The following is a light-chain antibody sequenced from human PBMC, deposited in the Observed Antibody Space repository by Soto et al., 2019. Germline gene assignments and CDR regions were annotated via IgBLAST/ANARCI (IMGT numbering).Light chain of an antibody. V-gene: IGKV3-15*01. CDR2: GAS. CDR1: QSVSTN. Sequence: EMEISQAPATLFRSQADRVTLSCRASQSVSTNLAWYQQKPGQAPRLLIYGASTRATGIQARFSGSGSGTEFTLTISSLQSEDFAVYYCQPFHNWHPVNFGQGARLEIK. CDR3: QPFHNWHPVN. J-gene: IGKJ5*01.